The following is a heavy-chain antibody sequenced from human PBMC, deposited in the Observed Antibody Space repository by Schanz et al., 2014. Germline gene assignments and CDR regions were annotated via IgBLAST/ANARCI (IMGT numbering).Heavy chain of an antibody. CDR3: AKGRMTATNFFDS. D-gene: IGHD1-7*01. CDR2: IKKDGSEK. V-gene: IGHV3-7*01. CDR1: GFSFVDAW. Sequence: EVQVVESGGGLVQPGGSLRLSCAASGFSFVDAWMSWVRQAPGRGLEWVATIKKDGSEKYNVDAVKGRFTISRDNAENALYLQMNSLRAEDTAVYYCAKGRMTATNFFDSWGQGTLVTVSS. J-gene: IGHJ4*02.